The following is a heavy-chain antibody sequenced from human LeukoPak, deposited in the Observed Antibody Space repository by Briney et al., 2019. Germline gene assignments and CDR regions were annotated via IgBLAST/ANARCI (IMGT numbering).Heavy chain of an antibody. V-gene: IGHV4-59*01. D-gene: IGHD3-10*01. CDR1: GGSISSYY. Sequence: PSETLSLTCTVSGGSISSYYWSWIRQPPGKGLEWIGYIYYSGSTNYNPSLKSRVTISVDTSKNQFSLKLSPVTAADTAVYYCASVYYYGSGSYFDYWGQGTLVTVSS. CDR3: ASVYYYGSGSYFDY. J-gene: IGHJ4*02. CDR2: IYYSGST.